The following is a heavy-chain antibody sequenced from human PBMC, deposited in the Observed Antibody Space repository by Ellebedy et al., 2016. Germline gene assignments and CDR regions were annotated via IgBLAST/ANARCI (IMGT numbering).Heavy chain of an antibody. D-gene: IGHD3-16*01. CDR1: GFTLEDYA. CDR2: ITWNSNTK. J-gene: IGHJ4*02. CDR3: AKGRDVETIMGMFDY. Sequence: GGSLRLXXVGSGFTLEDYAMHWVRQAPGKGLEWVSGITWNSNTKTYADSVKGRFTISRDNDKSSLYLQMNSLSAEDTAFYYCAKGRDVETIMGMFDYWGQGTLVTVSS. V-gene: IGHV3-9*01.